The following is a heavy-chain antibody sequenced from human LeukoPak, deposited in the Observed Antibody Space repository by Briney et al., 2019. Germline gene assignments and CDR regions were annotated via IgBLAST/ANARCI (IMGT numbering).Heavy chain of an antibody. V-gene: IGHV4-30-2*01. CDR1: GGSISSGGYS. CDR2: IYHSGST. CDR3: ARGIGYYDSSGYPYFDY. Sequence: PSQTLSLTCAVSGGSISSGGYSWSWIRQPPGKGLEWIGYIYHSGSTYYNPSLKSRVTISVDRPKNQFSLKLSSVTAADTAVYYCARGIGYYDSSGYPYFDYWGQGTLVTVSS. J-gene: IGHJ4*02. D-gene: IGHD3-22*01.